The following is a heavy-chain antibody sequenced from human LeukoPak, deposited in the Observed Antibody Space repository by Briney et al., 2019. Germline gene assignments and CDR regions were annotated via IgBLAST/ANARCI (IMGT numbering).Heavy chain of an antibody. D-gene: IGHD2-15*01. J-gene: IGHJ4*02. CDR3: AKDLGYCSGGSCLALDY. Sequence: GESLRLSCSASEFTLNSYGMSWVRQAPGKGLEWVSAISGSGGSTYYADSVKGRFTISRDNSKNTLYLQMNSLRAEDTAVYYCAKDLGYCSGGSCLALDYWGQGTLVTVSS. CDR2: ISGSGGST. V-gene: IGHV3-23*01. CDR1: EFTLNSYG.